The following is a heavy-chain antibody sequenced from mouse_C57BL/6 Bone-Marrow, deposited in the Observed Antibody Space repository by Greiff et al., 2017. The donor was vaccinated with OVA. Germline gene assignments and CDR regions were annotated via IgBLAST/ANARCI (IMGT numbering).Heavy chain of an antibody. V-gene: IGHV1-55*01. CDR2: IYPGSGST. CDR1: GYTFTSYW. Sequence: QVHVKQPGAELVKPGASVKMSCKASGYTFTSYWITWVKQRPGQGLEWIGDIYPGSGSTNYNEKFKSKATLTVDTSSSTAYMQLSSLTSEDSAVYYCARYLYSNVYYFDYWGQGTTLTVSS. J-gene: IGHJ2*01. CDR3: ARYLYSNVYYFDY. D-gene: IGHD2-5*01.